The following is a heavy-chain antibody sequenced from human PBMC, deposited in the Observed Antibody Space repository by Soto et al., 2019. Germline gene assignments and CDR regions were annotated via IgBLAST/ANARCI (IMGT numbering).Heavy chain of an antibody. CDR3: ARAHPYGISGYYSHLAL. CDR2: ISFDERTQ. V-gene: IGHV3-30*03. J-gene: IGHJ4*02. D-gene: IGHD3-22*01. Sequence: QLQRVESRGGVVQPGGSLRLSCSASGFTFRSYGMNWVRQAPGKGLEWVALISFDERTQHYVDSVKGRFTISRDNSKDTLYLQMNSLRVEDTAVYSCARAHPYGISGYYSHLALWGQGTLVTASS. CDR1: GFTFRSYG.